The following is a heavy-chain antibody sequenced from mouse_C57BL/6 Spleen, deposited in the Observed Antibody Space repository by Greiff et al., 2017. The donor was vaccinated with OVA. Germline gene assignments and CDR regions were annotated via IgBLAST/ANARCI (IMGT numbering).Heavy chain of an antibody. CDR2: ISSGGDYI. D-gene: IGHD1-1*01. CDR3: TRGYYYGSSYEYFDV. V-gene: IGHV5-9-1*02. J-gene: IGHJ1*03. CDR1: GFTFSSYA. Sequence: DVHLLESGEGLVKPGGSLKLSCAASGFTFSSYAMSWVRQTPEKRLEWVAYISSGGDYIYYADTVKGRFTISRDNARNTLYLQMSSLKSEDTAMYYCTRGYYYGSSYEYFDVWGTGTTVTVSS.